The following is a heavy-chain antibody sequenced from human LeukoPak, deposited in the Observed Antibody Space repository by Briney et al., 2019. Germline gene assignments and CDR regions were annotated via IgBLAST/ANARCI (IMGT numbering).Heavy chain of an antibody. CDR1: GFNITNYA. CDR2: ISYDGDNK. J-gene: IGHJ4*02. D-gene: IGHD2-15*01. CDR3: ARAPRLYCSGGTCYHIDF. V-gene: IGHV3-30-3*01. Sequence: GRSLRLSCPASGFNITNYAMHWVRQAPGKGLEWVAVISYDGDNKYYADSVKGRFTIFRDNSKNTMFLQMDILRTEDTAVYYCARAPRLYCSGGTCYHIDFWGQGALVTVSS.